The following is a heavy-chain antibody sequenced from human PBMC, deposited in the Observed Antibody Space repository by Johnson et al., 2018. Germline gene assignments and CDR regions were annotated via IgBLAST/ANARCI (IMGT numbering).Heavy chain of an antibody. J-gene: IGHJ4*02. CDR2: ISYSGST. V-gene: IGHV4-31*03. CDR3: ARVGCSGGSCYGGFDH. D-gene: IGHD2-15*01. CDR1: GDSLSSGGYY. Sequence: QVQLQESGPGLVKPSQTLSLTCIVSGDSLSSGGYYWSWIRQYPGKGLEWIGYISYSGSTHYNPSLKSRGSISVDMSKNQFSLKVTSVTAADTAVYYCARVGCSGGSCYGGFDHWGQGTLVTVSS.